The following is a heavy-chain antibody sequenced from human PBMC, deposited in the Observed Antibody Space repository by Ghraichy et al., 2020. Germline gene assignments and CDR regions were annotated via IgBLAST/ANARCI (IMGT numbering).Heavy chain of an antibody. CDR1: GFIFSSHG. CDR2: INENSATI. D-gene: IGHD7-27*01. J-gene: IGHJ4*01. CDR3: ARGLGRAPNY. Sequence: ETLSLTCAASGFIFSSHGMNWVRQAPGKGLEWVSYINENSATIHYADSAKGRFTTSRDNGKNSLYLQMNSLRDDDTGVYYCARGLGRAPNYWGHGTRVTVSS. V-gene: IGHV3-48*02.